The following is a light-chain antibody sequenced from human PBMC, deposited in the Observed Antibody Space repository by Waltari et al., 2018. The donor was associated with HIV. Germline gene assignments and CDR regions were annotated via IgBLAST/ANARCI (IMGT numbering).Light chain of an antibody. Sequence: QSVLTQPPSASGTPGQRVTISCSGSSPHLGINVATWYQQIPGTAPKLLIYNINQRPSGVPDRFSGSKSGTSASLAISGLQSEDEADYYCSTWDDRLHGYVFATGTKVTVL. J-gene: IGLJ1*01. V-gene: IGLV1-44*01. CDR3: STWDDRLHGYV. CDR1: SPHLGINV. CDR2: NIN.